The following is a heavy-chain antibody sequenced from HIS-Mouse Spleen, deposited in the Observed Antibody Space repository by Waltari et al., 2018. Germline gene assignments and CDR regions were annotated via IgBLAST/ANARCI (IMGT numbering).Heavy chain of an antibody. CDR2: IYYIGDT. CDR3: AREIPYSSSWYDWYFDL. J-gene: IGHJ2*01. V-gene: IGHV4-39*07. CDR1: GGSISSSSYY. Sequence: QLQLQESGPGLVKPSETLSLTCTVSGGSISSSSYYWGWIPQPPGKGLEWIGSIYYIGDTHYNPTLKSRVTISVDTAKNQFSLKLSSVTAADTAVYYCAREIPYSSSWYDWYFDLWGRGTLVTVSS. D-gene: IGHD6-13*01.